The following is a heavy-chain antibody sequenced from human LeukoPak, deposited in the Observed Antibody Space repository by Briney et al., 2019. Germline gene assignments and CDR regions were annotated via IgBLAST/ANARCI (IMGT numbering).Heavy chain of an antibody. CDR1: GFTFSSYS. V-gene: IGHV3-21*01. J-gene: IGHJ6*03. CDR2: ISSSYI. Sequence: GGSLRLSCAASGFTFSSYSMNWVRQAPGKGLEWVSSISSSYIYSADSVKGRFTISRDNAKNSLYLQMNSLRAEDTAVYYCVRILTVAWSERRPGYYYMDVWGKGTTVTVSS. CDR3: VRILTVAWSERRPGYYYMDV. D-gene: IGHD1-1*01.